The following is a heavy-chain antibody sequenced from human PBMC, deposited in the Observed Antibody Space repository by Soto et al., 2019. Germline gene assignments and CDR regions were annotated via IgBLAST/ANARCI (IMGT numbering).Heavy chain of an antibody. CDR2: INPNSGGT. CDR1: GYTFSGFY. Sequence: SVKVSCKASGYTFSGFYMHWVRQAPGQGLEWMGWINPNSGGTKSAEKFQGRVTMTRDTSISTAYMELSRLTSDDTAVYYCASAAVTGTAGLDFWGQGTQVTVSS. J-gene: IGHJ4*02. CDR3: ASAAVTGTAGLDF. V-gene: IGHV1-2*02. D-gene: IGHD6-19*01.